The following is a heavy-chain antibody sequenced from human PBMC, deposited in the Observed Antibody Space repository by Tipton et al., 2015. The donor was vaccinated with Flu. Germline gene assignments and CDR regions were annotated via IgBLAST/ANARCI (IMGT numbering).Heavy chain of an antibody. V-gene: IGHV3-7*01. Sequence: GSLRLSCTASGFTFSDYWMDWVRQAPGKGLEWVANINQHGSEKYSVDSVKGRFTISRDNAKNSLYLQMDSLRPEDTAVYYCTRQLDYWGQGALVTVSS. CDR3: TRQLDY. J-gene: IGHJ4*02. CDR1: GFTFSDYW. CDR2: INQHGSEK.